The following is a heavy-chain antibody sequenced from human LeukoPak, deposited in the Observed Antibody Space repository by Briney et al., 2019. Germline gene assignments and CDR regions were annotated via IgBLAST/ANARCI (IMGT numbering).Heavy chain of an antibody. CDR3: ARKPDAFDL. Sequence: GRSLRLSCVASGFTFTSYAMRWVRQAPGKGLEWVTVISYDGSIKYYADSVKGRFTISRDISKNTLYLQMNSLRAEDTAVYYCARKPDAFDLRGQGTMVTVSS. CDR2: ISYDGSIK. J-gene: IGHJ3*01. V-gene: IGHV3-30-3*01. CDR1: GFTFTSYA.